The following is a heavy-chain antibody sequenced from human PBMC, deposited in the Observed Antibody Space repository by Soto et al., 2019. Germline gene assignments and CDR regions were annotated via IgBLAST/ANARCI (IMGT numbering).Heavy chain of an antibody. D-gene: IGHD6-13*01. CDR2: IYYSGST. J-gene: IGHJ4*02. Sequence: PSETLSLTCTVSGGSISSSSYYWGWIRQPPGKGLEWIGSIYYSGSTYYNPSLKSRVTISVDTSKNQFPLKLSSVTAADTAVYFCARLSWGYSSNPRWGQGTLVTVSS. CDR3: ARLSWGYSSNPR. CDR1: GGSISSSSYY. V-gene: IGHV4-39*01.